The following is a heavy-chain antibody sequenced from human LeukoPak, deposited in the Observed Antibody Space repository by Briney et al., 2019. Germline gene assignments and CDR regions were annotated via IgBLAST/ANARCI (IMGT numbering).Heavy chain of an antibody. CDR3: AKPISGSYGVSDF. J-gene: IGHJ4*02. CDR2: IIGRGTTT. D-gene: IGHD3-10*01. Sequence: GGSLRLSCAASGFTFSSSTLTWVRQAPGKGLEWVSSIIGRGTTTYYADSVKGRFTISRDNSKNTLYLQMNNLGAEDTAVYYCAKPISGSYGVSDFWGQGSLVTVSS. V-gene: IGHV3-23*01. CDR1: GFTFSSST.